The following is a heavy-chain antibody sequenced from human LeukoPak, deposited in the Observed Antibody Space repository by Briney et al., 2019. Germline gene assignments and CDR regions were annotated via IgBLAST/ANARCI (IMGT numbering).Heavy chain of an antibody. CDR1: GFTFSSYG. CDR2: ISYDGSNK. D-gene: IGHD3-10*01. CDR3: AKALGAAFDY. Sequence: GGSLRLSCAASGFTFSSYGIHWVRQAPGKGLEWVTVISYDGSNKYYPDSVKGRFTISRDNSKNMVYLQMNSLRAEDTAVYYCAKALGAAFDYWGQGTLVTVSS. J-gene: IGHJ4*02. V-gene: IGHV3-30*18.